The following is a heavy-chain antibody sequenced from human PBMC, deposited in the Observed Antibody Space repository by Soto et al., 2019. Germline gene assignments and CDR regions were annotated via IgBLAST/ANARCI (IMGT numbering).Heavy chain of an antibody. CDR2: IYYSGST. Sequence: SETLSLTCTVSGGSVSSGSYYWSWIRQPPGKGLEWIGYIYYSGSTNYNPSLKSRVTISVDTSKNQFSLKLSSVTAADTAVYYCANSGTAARQFDYWGQGTLVTVSS. CDR1: GGSVSSGSYY. CDR3: ANSGTAARQFDY. J-gene: IGHJ4*02. V-gene: IGHV4-61*01. D-gene: IGHD6-6*01.